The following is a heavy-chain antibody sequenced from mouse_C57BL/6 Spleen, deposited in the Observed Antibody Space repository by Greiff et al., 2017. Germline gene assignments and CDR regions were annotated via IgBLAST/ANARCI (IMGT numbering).Heavy chain of an antibody. CDR3: ATGLGECNYYAMDY. J-gene: IGHJ4*01. D-gene: IGHD4-1*01. V-gene: IGHV1-18*01. CDR2: INPNNGGT. Sequence: EVQLQQSGPELVQPGASVKIPCKASGYTFTDYNMDWVKQSHGKSLEWIGDINPNNGGTSYNQKFKGKATLTVDKSSSTAYMELRSLTSEDTAVYYCATGLGECNYYAMDYWGQGTSVTVSS. CDR1: GYTFTDYN.